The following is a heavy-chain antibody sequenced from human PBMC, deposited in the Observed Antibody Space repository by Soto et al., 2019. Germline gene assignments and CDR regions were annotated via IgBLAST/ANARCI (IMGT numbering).Heavy chain of an antibody. J-gene: IGHJ3*02. CDR2: ISGSGGST. D-gene: IGHD3-9*01. CDR1: GFTFSSYA. CDR3: AKEPYYDILTGYLNDAFDI. V-gene: IGHV3-23*01. Sequence: EVQLLESGGGLVQPGGSLRLSCAASGFTFSSYAMSWVRQAPGKGLEWVSAISGSGGSTYYADSVKGRFTISRDNSKNTLYLQMNSLRAEDTAVYYCAKEPYYDILTGYLNDAFDIWGQGTMFTVSS.